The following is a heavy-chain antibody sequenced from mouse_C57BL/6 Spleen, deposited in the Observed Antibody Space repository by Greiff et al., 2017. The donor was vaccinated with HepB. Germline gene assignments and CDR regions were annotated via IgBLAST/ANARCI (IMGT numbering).Heavy chain of an antibody. D-gene: IGHD4-1*01. Sequence: QVQLQQPGAELVKPGASVKMSCKASGYTFTSYWITWVKQRPGQGLEWIGDIYPGSGSTNYNEKFKSKATLTVDTSSSTAYMQLSSLTSEDSAVYYCARTGGKLDWGHFDYWGQGTTLTVSS. J-gene: IGHJ2*01. V-gene: IGHV1-55*01. CDR1: GYTFTSYW. CDR3: ARTGGKLDWGHFDY. CDR2: IYPGSGST.